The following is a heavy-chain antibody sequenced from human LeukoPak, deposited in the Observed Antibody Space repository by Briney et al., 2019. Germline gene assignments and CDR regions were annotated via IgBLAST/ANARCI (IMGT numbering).Heavy chain of an antibody. CDR2: ISYDGSNK. CDR1: GFTFSSYA. D-gene: IGHD3-22*01. CDR3: ARGDYDSSGYSEEYYFDY. V-gene: IGHV3-30*04. J-gene: IGHJ4*02. Sequence: GGSLRLSCAASGFTFSSYAMHWVRQAPGKGLEWVAVISYDGSNKYYADSVKGRFTISRDNSKNTLYLQVNSLRAEDTAVYYCARGDYDSSGYSEEYYFDYWGQGTLVTVSS.